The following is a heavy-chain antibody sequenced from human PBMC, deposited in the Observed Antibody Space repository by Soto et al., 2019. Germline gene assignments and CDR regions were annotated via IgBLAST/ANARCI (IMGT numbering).Heavy chain of an antibody. Sequence: TSETLSLTCTVSGGSISSYYWSWIRQPPGKGLEWIGYIYYSGSTNYNPSLKSRVTISVDTSKNQFSLKLSSVTAADTAVYYCARAGTRSSSSFDYWGQGTLVTVSS. D-gene: IGHD6-6*01. V-gene: IGHV4-59*01. J-gene: IGHJ4*02. CDR2: IYYSGST. CDR3: ARAGTRSSSSFDY. CDR1: GGSISSYY.